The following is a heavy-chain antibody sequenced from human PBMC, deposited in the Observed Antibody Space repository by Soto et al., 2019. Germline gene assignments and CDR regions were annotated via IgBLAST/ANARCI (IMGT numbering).Heavy chain of an antibody. Sequence: GASVKVSCKASGYTFTSYGISWVRQAPGQGLEWMGWISAYNGNTNYAQKLQGRVTMTTDTSTSTAYMELRSLRSDDTAVYYCARASEDDDILTGYFAPVFWFDPWGQGTLVTVSS. CDR2: ISAYNGNT. D-gene: IGHD3-9*01. V-gene: IGHV1-18*01. J-gene: IGHJ5*02. CDR3: ARASEDDDILTGYFAPVFWFDP. CDR1: GYTFTSYG.